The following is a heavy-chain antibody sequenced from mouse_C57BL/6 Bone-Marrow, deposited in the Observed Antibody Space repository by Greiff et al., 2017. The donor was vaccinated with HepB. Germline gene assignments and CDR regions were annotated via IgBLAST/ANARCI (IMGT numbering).Heavy chain of an antibody. CDR3: ARDDYGSSYGDFDV. CDR1: GFTFSDYY. Sequence: DVKLVESEGGLVQPGSSMKLSCTASGFTFSDYYMAWVRQVPEKGLEWVANINYDGSSTYYLDSLKSRFIISRDNAKNILYLQMSSLKSEDTATYYCARDDYGSSYGDFDVWGTGTTVTVSS. J-gene: IGHJ1*03. D-gene: IGHD1-1*01. CDR2: INYDGSST. V-gene: IGHV5-16*01.